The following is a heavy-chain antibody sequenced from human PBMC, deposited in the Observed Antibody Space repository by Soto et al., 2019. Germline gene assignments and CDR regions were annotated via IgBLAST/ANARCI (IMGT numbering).Heavy chain of an antibody. CDR3: AKVPSYYYVSGSYPHAFDI. CDR2: ISGSGGST. V-gene: IGHV3-23*01. J-gene: IGHJ3*02. Sequence: EVQLLESGGGLVQPGGSLRLSCAASGFTFSSYAMSWVRQAPGKGLEWVSAISGSGGSTYYADSVKGRFTISRDNSKNPLYLQMNSLRAKDTAVYYCAKVPSYYYVSGSYPHAFDIWAKGQWSPSLQ. CDR1: GFTFSSYA. D-gene: IGHD3-10*01.